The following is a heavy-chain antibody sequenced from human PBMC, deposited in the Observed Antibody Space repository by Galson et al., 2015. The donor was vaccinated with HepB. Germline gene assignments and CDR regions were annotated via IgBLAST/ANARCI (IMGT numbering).Heavy chain of an antibody. J-gene: IGHJ4*02. CDR1: GGSISSYY. D-gene: IGHD2/OR15-2a*01. CDR2: IYTSGST. CDR3: ASVSTTNYFDY. Sequence: LSLTCTVSGGSISSYYWSWIRQPAGKGLGWIGRIYTSGSTNYNPSLKSRVTMSVDTSKNQFSLKLSSVTAADTAVYYCASVSTTNYFDYWGQGTLVTVSS. V-gene: IGHV4-4*07.